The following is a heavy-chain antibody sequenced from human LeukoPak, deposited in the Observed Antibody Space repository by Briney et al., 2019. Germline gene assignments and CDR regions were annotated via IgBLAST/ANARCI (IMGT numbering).Heavy chain of an antibody. CDR3: ARRYYDYVWGSYRLMGDYYYMDV. Sequence: ASVKVSCKASGYTFTSYAMSWVRQAPGQGLEWMGWIDTNTGNPTYAQGFTGRFVFSLDTSVSTAYLQISSLKAEDTAVYYCARRYYDYVWGSYRLMGDYYYMDVWGKGTTVTVSS. CDR1: GYTFTSYA. CDR2: IDTNTGNP. D-gene: IGHD3-16*02. J-gene: IGHJ6*03. V-gene: IGHV7-4-1*02.